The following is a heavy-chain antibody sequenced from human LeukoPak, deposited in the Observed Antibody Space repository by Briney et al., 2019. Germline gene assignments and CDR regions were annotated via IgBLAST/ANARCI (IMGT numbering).Heavy chain of an antibody. D-gene: IGHD4-17*01. Sequence: SETLSLTCTVSGGSISTYYWSWIRQPPGKGLEWIGYIYYTGSTNYNPSLQSRVSISVDTSKNQFSLKLSSVTAADTAVYYCAREIVAEYDYDDYEGWFDPWGQGTLVTVSS. CDR3: AREIVAEYDYDDYEGWFDP. CDR2: IYYTGST. CDR1: GGSISTYY. J-gene: IGHJ5*02. V-gene: IGHV4-59*01.